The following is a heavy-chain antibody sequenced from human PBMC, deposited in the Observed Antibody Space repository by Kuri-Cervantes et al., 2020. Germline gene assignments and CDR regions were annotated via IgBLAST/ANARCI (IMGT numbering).Heavy chain of an antibody. D-gene: IGHD3-10*01. CDR1: GFTVSSNY. J-gene: IGHJ2*01. CDR3: AKVNGSGSYLYWYFDL. V-gene: IGHV3-53*05. CDR2: IYSGGST. Sequence: GGSLRLSCAASGFTVSSNYMSWVRQAPGKGLEWVSVIYSGGSTYYADSVKGRFTISRDNAKNSLYLQMNSLRAEDTALYYCAKVNGSGSYLYWYFDLWGRGTLVTVSS.